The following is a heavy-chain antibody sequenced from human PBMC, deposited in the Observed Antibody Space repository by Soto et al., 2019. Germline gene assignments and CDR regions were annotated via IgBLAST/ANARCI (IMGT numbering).Heavy chain of an antibody. J-gene: IGHJ5*02. Sequence: GGSLRLSCAASGFTFSSYWMSWVRQAPGKGLEWVANIKQDGSEKYYVDSVKGRFTISRDNAKNSLYLQMNSLRAEDTAVYYFARDCPGSGYYDFWRGYCLLWFDPWGQGTLVTVSS. CDR3: ARDCPGSGYYDFWRGYCLLWFDP. V-gene: IGHV3-7*01. D-gene: IGHD3-3*01. CDR1: GFTFSSYW. CDR2: IKQDGSEK.